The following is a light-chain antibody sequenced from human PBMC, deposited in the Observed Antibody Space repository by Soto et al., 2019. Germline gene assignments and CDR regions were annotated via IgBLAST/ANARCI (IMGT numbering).Light chain of an antibody. J-gene: IGLJ2*01. CDR3: QTWGTGIVV. CDR2: VNSDGSH. CDR1: SGHSSYA. Sequence: QSVLTQSPSASASLGASVTLTCTLSSGHSSYAIAWHQQQPEKGPRYLMKVNSDGSHSKGDEIPDRFSGSSSATERYLAISSLQSEDEGDYYCQTWGTGIVVIGGGTKVTVL. V-gene: IGLV4-69*01.